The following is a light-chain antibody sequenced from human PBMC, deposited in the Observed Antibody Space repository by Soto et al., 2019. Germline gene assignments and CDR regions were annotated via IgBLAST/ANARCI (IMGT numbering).Light chain of an antibody. J-gene: IGLJ1*01. CDR3: CSYTSTSTRV. CDR2: QVT. Sequence: QSVLAQPASVSGSPGQSITISCTGSFSDIAVFNYVSWYQQYPGRAPKLLIYQVTSRASGVSHRFSGSKSGNTASLTISGLQPEDEAEYYCCSYTSTSTRVFGTGTKVTVL. CDR1: FSDIAVFNY. V-gene: IGLV2-14*01.